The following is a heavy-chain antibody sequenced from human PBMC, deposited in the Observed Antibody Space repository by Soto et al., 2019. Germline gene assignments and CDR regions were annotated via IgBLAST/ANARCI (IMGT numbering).Heavy chain of an antibody. CDR3: ARGIASGGYSYGGSSYYFDY. D-gene: IGHD5-18*01. Sequence: EASVKVSCKASGYTFTSYYMHWVRQAPGQGLEWMGIINPSGGSTSYAQKFQGRVTMTRDTSTSTVYMELSSLRSEDTAVYYCARGIASGGYSYGGSSYYFDYWGQGTLVTVSS. V-gene: IGHV1-46*03. CDR1: GYTFTSYY. CDR2: INPSGGST. J-gene: IGHJ4*02.